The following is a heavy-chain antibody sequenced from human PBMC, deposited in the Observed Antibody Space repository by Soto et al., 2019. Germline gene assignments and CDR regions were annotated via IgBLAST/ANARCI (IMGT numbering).Heavy chain of an antibody. CDR2: IIPIFGTA. V-gene: IGHV1-69*13. CDR1: GGTFSSYA. CDR3: ARLSSIAVAGPPFDY. Sequence: SVNVSCKASGGTFSSYAISWVRQAPGQGLEWMGGIIPIFGTANYAQKFQGRVTITADESTSTAYMELSSLRSEDTAVYYCARLSSIAVAGPPFDYWGQGTLVTVS. J-gene: IGHJ4*02. D-gene: IGHD6-19*01.